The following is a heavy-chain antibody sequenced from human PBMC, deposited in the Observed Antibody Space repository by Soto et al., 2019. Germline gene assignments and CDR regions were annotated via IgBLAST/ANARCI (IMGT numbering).Heavy chain of an antibody. D-gene: IGHD2-2*01. CDR2: INAGNGNT. CDR1: GYTFTSYA. V-gene: IGHV1-3*01. J-gene: IGHJ6*02. Sequence: ASVKVSCKASGYTFTSYAMHWVRQAHGQRLEWMGWINAGNGNTKYSQKCQGRVTITRDTSASTAYIELSSLRSEDTAVYYCAREDVYCSSTSCPSPDYYYYGMDVWGQGTTVTVSS. CDR3: AREDVYCSSTSCPSPDYYYYGMDV.